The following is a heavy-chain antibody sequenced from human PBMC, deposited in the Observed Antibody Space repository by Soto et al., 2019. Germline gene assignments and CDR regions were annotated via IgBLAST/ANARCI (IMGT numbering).Heavy chain of an antibody. D-gene: IGHD3-22*01. CDR2: ISSSSSYI. J-gene: IGHJ6*02. CDR1: EFTFSTYS. CDR3: ARVVDYYDPYYYYGMDV. V-gene: IGHV3-21*01. Sequence: EVQLVESGGGLVKPGGSLRLSCAASEFTFSTYSVNWVRQAPGKGLESVSSISSSSSYIYYADSVKGRFTISRDNAKNSLYLQMNSLRAEDTAVYYCARVVDYYDPYYYYGMDVWGQGTTVTVSS.